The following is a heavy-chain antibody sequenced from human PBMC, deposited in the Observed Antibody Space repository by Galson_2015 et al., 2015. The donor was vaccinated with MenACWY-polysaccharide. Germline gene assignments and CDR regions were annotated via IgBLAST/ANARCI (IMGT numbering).Heavy chain of an antibody. CDR1: GYTFTNYW. D-gene: IGHD6-19*01. CDR3: ARHGDNSCWYYHDN. V-gene: IGHV5-10-1*01. CDR2: IDPSSSYT. J-gene: IGHJ4*02. Sequence: QSGAEVTKPGESLRISCKGSGYTFTNYWISWVRQMPGKGLEWMGRIDPSSSYTNYGPSFQGHVTISADKSITTAYLQWSSLKASDTAIYYCARHGDNSCWYYHDNCGQGTVLTVSS.